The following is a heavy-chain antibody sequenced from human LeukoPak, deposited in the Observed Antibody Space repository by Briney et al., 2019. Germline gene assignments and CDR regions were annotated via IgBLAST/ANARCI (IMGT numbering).Heavy chain of an antibody. CDR1: GASISSFH. Sequence: PSETLSLTCTVSGASISSFHWSWIRQSPGKGLEWIGNIYYSGTTNYNPSLKSRVSLSVDTSEKQFSLKLSSVTAADTAVYYCARASPQWLVLDWGQGTLVTVSS. V-gene: IGHV4-59*01. J-gene: IGHJ4*02. CDR3: ARASPQWLVLD. D-gene: IGHD6-19*01. CDR2: IYYSGTT.